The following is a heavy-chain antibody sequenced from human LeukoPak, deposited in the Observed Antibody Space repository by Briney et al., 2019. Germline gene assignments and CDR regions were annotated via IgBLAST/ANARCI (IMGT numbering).Heavy chain of an antibody. Sequence: SETLSLTCTVSGGSIGSYYWSWIRQPPGEGLEWLGYISYSGSTNYNPSLESRLTMSVDTSKNHFSLELTSVTAADTAVYYCASSHCTGYSCYSFEHCGQGTLVTVSS. CDR1: GGSIGSYY. D-gene: IGHD2-15*01. CDR2: ISYSGST. CDR3: ASSHCTGYSCYSFEH. V-gene: IGHV4-59*01. J-gene: IGHJ4*02.